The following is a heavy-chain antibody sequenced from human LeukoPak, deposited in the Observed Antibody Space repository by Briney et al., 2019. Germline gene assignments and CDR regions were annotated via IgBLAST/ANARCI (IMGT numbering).Heavy chain of an antibody. CDR3: ARVRGGANTYFDY. Sequence: AAVKVSCEASGGTFSSYAISWVRQAPGQGLEWMGGIIPIFGTANYAQKFQGRVTITADESTSTAYMELSSLRSEDTAVYYCARVRGGANTYFDYWGQGTLVTVSS. V-gene: IGHV1-69*13. CDR2: IIPIFGTA. D-gene: IGHD1-26*01. J-gene: IGHJ4*02. CDR1: GGTFSSYA.